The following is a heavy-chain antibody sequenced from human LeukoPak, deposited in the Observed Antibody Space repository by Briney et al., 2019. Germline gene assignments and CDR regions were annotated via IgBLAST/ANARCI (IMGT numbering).Heavy chain of an antibody. D-gene: IGHD6-13*01. CDR2: ISYDGSNK. Sequence: GRSLRLSCAASGFTFSSYAMHWVRQAPGKGLGWVAVISYDGSNKYYADSVKGRFTISRDNSKNTLYLQMNSLRAEDTAVYYCARGIEPIAAAGTGAGANSWFDPWGQGTLVTVSS. CDR3: ARGIEPIAAAGTGAGANSWFDP. J-gene: IGHJ5*02. V-gene: IGHV3-30*04. CDR1: GFTFSSYA.